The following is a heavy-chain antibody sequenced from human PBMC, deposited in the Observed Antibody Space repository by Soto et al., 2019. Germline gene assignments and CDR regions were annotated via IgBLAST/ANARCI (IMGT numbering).Heavy chain of an antibody. D-gene: IGHD1-7*01. CDR2: IIPVFGSP. V-gene: IGHV1-69*01. CDR1: GGFVRSDP. Sequence: QLQLVQSGAEVKKPGSSVKVSCKVSGGFVRSDPISWVRQAPGQGPEWIGGIIPVFGSPTYAEKFQGRVTITADESSRTAYLELTSLKSEDTAVYFCAKGEGQWELPLWGQGTQVTVSS. CDR3: AKGEGQWELPL. J-gene: IGHJ4*02.